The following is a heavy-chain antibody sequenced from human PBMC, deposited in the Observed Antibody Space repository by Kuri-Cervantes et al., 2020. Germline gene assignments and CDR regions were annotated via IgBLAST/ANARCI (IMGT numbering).Heavy chain of an antibody. CDR2: IWYEAIGK. Sequence: LTCAESVFTFSSYGMHWVRPGPGRGRERVAVIWYEAIGKHHAESVKGRFTISRDNSKNTRYLQMNILRAEDTAVYYCARDGSSSGYSRYGMDVWGQGTTVTVSS. V-gene: IGHV3-33*01. J-gene: IGHJ6*02. D-gene: IGHD3-22*01. CDR3: ARDGSSSGYSRYGMDV. CDR1: VFTFSSYG.